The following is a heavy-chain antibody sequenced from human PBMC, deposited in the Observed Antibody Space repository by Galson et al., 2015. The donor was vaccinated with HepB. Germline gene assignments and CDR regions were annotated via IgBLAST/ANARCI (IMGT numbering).Heavy chain of an antibody. CDR3: AKEGDTYGSYWYFDL. Sequence: SLRLSCAASGLTFNNYGMHWVRQAPGKGLEWVAFVRFDGYNEYSADSVKGRFTISRDNSKNILYLQMNSLTLEDTAVYSCAKEGDTYGSYWYFDLWGRGTLVTVSS. CDR2: VRFDGYNE. J-gene: IGHJ2*01. V-gene: IGHV3-30*02. CDR1: GLTFNNYG. D-gene: IGHD5-18*01.